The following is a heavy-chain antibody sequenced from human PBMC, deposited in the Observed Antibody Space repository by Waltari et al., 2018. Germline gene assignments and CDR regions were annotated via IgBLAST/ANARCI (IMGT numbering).Heavy chain of an antibody. CDR1: GYSISSGYY. J-gene: IGHJ4*02. Sequence: QVQLQESGPGLVKPSETLSLTCAVSGYSISSGYYWGWIRQPPGKGLEWIGSIYHSGSTYYNTSLKSRVTISVDTSKNQFSLKLSSVTAADTAVYYCATPEVYGSGSYTFDYWGQGTLVTVSS. V-gene: IGHV4-38-2*01. CDR3: ATPEVYGSGSYTFDY. D-gene: IGHD3-10*01. CDR2: IYHSGST.